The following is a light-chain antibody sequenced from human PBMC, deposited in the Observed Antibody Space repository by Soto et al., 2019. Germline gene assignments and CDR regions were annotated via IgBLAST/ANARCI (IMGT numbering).Light chain of an antibody. CDR1: QSISSY. CDR3: QQSNSTPGRRCT. J-gene: IGKJ2*02. V-gene: IGKV1-39*01. Sequence: DIQMTQSPSSLSASVGDRVTITCRASQSISSYLNWDQQKPGKAPKLLIYAASSLQSGVPSRFSGIGSGSAFSRTISSLPPEDFATYDCQQSNSTPGRRCTFGHGTKLLIK. CDR2: AAS.